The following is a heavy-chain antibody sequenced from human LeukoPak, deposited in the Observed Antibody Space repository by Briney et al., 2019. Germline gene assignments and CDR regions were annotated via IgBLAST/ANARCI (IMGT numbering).Heavy chain of an antibody. CDR1: GYSFTNYW. D-gene: IGHD1-26*01. J-gene: IGHJ4*02. V-gene: IGHV5-51*01. CDR2: IYPGDSDA. CDR3: ARRVDSYWFFDY. Sequence: GESLKISCKGSGYSFTNYWIGWVRQMARKGLEWMGIIYPGDSDARYIPSFQGQVTISADKSINTAYLQWSSLKASDTAMYYCARRVDSYWFFDYWGQGTLVTVSS.